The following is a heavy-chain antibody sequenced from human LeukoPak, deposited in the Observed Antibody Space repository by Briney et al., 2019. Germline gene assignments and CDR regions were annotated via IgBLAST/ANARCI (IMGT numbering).Heavy chain of an antibody. V-gene: IGHV4-34*01. CDR3: ARGKPGGLYTISRGVFDY. CDR1: GGSFSGYY. J-gene: IGHJ4*02. CDR2: INHSGST. Sequence: KASETLSLTCAVYGGSFSGYYWSWIRQPPGKGLEWIGEINHSGSTNYNPSLKSRVTISVDTSKNQSSLKLSSVTAADTAVYYCARGKPGGLYTISRGVFDYWGQGTLVTVSS. D-gene: IGHD3-9*01.